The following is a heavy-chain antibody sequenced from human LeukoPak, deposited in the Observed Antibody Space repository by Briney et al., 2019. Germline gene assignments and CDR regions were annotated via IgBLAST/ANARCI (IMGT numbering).Heavy chain of an antibody. CDR3: ARGALIVGATSFDY. CDR1: GGSISSYY. CDR2: IYYSGST. D-gene: IGHD1-26*01. J-gene: IGHJ4*02. V-gene: IGHV4-59*01. Sequence: PSETLSLTCTVSGGSISSYYWSWIRQPPGRGLEWIGYIYYSGSTNYNPSLKSRVTISVDTSRNQFSLKLSSVTAADTAVYYCARGALIVGATSFDYWGQGTLVTVSS.